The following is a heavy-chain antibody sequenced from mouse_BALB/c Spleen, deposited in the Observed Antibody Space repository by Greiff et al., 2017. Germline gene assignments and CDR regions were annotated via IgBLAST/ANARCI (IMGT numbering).Heavy chain of an antibody. J-gene: IGHJ1*01. V-gene: IGHV1-5*01. CDR2: IYPGNSDT. CDR3: TTVVEDWYFDV. CDR1: GYTFTSYW. Sequence: EVQLQQSGTVLARPGASVKMSCKASGYTFTSYWMHWVKQRPGQGLEWIGAIYPGNSDTSYNQKFKGKAKLTAVTSTSTAYMELSSLTNEDSAVYYCTTVVEDWYFDVWGAGTTVTVSS. D-gene: IGHD1-1*01.